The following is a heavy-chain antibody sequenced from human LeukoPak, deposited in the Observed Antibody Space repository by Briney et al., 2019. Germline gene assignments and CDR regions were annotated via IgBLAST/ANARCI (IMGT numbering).Heavy chain of an antibody. CDR2: IKKDGSEI. CDR1: GFTFSTYW. V-gene: IGHV3-7*05. J-gene: IGHJ4*02. D-gene: IGHD1-14*01. Sequence: GGSLRLPCAASGFTFSTYWMTWVRQAPGKALEWVASIKKDGSEIYYLDSVKGRFIVSRDNAQNSLTLQMNSLRAEDTAVYYCARARVNLDYWGQGTLVTVSS. CDR3: ARARVNLDY.